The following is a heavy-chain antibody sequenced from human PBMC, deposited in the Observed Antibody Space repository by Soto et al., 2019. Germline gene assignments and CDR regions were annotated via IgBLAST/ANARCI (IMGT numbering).Heavy chain of an antibody. V-gene: IGHV3-15*01. J-gene: IGHJ6*02. D-gene: IGHD6-13*01. CDR2: IKSKTDGGTT. Sequence: GGSLRLSCAASGFTFSNAWMSWVRQAPGKGLEWVGRIKSKTDGGTTDYASPVKGRFTISRDDSKNTLYLQMNSLKTEDTAVYYCTTYSWYGWSYYYYVMDVWGQGTTVTVSS. CDR3: TTYSWYGWSYYYYVMDV. CDR1: GFTFSNAW.